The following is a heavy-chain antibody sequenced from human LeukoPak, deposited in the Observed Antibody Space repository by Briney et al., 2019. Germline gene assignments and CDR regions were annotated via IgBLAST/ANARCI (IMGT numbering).Heavy chain of an antibody. D-gene: IGHD3-3*01. CDR2: INPNSGGT. Sequence: GASVKVSCKASGYTFTGYYMHWVRQAPGQGLDWMGWINPNSGGTNYAQKFQGRVTMTRDTSISTAYMELSRLRSDDTAVYYCARDFWSGYYSGVEFDPWGQGTLVTVSS. J-gene: IGHJ5*02. CDR1: GYTFTGYY. V-gene: IGHV1-2*02. CDR3: ARDFWSGYYSGVEFDP.